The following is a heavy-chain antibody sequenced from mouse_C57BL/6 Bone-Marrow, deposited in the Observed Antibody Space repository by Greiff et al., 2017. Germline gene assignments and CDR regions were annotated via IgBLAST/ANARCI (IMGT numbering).Heavy chain of an antibody. D-gene: IGHD2-4*01. J-gene: IGHJ2*01. CDR2: ISYDGSN. CDR3: ARDDYDYDY. CDR1: GYSITSGYY. V-gene: IGHV3-6*01. Sequence: VQLQQSGPGLVKPSQSLSLTCSVTGYSITSGYYWNWIRQFPGNKLEWMGYISYDGSNNYNPYLKNRISINRDTSKNQFFLKLNSVTTEDTATYYCARDDYDYDYWGQGTTLTVSS.